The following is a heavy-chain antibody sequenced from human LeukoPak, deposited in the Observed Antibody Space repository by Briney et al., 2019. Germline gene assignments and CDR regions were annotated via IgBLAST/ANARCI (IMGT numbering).Heavy chain of an antibody. CDR3: AKDSSPHYSSSWYDY. Sequence: PGGSLRLSCAASGFTFSSYAMSWVRQAPGKGLEWVSAISGSGGSTYYADSVKGRFTISRDNSKNTLYLQMNSLRAEDTAVYYCAKDSSPHYSSSWYDYWGQGTLVTVSS. D-gene: IGHD6-13*01. V-gene: IGHV3-23*01. CDR1: GFTFSSYA. J-gene: IGHJ4*02. CDR2: ISGSGGST.